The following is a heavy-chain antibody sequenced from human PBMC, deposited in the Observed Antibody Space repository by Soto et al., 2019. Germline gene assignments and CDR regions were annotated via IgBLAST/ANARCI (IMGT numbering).Heavy chain of an antibody. CDR2: IKTDGTYA. CDR1: GFTFSTYW. CDR3: AAGGSGYYAN. V-gene: IGHV3-74*01. Sequence: EVQLVESGGDLVQPGGSLRLSCAASGFTFSTYWMHWVRQAPGKGLLWVSRIKTDGTYATYADSVKGRFTISRDNAKNTLYLQMNSLGVADAAVYYCAAGGSGYYANWGQGTLVTVSS. D-gene: IGHD3-22*01. J-gene: IGHJ4*02.